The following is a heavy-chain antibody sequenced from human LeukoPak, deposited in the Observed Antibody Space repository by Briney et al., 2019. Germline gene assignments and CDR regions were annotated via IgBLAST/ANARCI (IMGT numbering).Heavy chain of an antibody. CDR2: VYSSGSI. V-gene: IGHV4-31*03. D-gene: IGHD3-3*01. Sequence: TSQTLSLTCTVSGGSISSGRYWRSWIRQHPGKGLEWIGYVYSSGSIYYSPSLRSRLSMSVDTSKNQFSLNLRSATAADTAVYYCARAILTASGSVWYFDLWGRGTLVTVSS. J-gene: IGHJ2*01. CDR1: GGSISSGRYW. CDR3: ARAILTASGSVWYFDL.